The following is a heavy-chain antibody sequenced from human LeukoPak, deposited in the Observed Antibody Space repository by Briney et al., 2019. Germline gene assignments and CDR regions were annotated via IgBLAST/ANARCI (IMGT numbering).Heavy chain of an antibody. CDR1: GYTFTGYY. CDR3: ARTTAWARTKFDY. D-gene: IGHD1-14*01. Sequence: LEASVKVSCKASGYTFTGYYMHWVRQAPGQGLEWMGWINPNSGGTNYAQKFQGRVTMTRDTSISTAYMELSRLRSDDTAVYYCARTTAWARTKFDYWGQGTLVTVSS. J-gene: IGHJ4*02. V-gene: IGHV1-2*03. CDR2: INPNSGGT.